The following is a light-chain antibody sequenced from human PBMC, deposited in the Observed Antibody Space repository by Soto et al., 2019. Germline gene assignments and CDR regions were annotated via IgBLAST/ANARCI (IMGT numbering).Light chain of an antibody. V-gene: IGLV2-14*01. CDR3: SSYTSFSARV. Sequence: QSALTQPASVSGSPGQSITISCTGTSSDVGGYNYVSWYQQHPGKAPKLVIYEISNRPSGVSNRFSGSKSGNTASLTISGLQAEDEADYYCSSYTSFSARVFGSGTKLTVL. CDR1: SSDVGGYNY. CDR2: EIS. J-gene: IGLJ1*01.